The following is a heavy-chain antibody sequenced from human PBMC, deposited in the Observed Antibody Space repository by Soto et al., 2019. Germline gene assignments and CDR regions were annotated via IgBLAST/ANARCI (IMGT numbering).Heavy chain of an antibody. CDR2: IFYDGYT. D-gene: IGHD6-13*01. Sequence: QVQLQESGPGLVMPSETLSLTCTVSGDPSSGSPYYWGWIRQPPGKRLEWIGSIFYDGYTVYTPSLKSPVIISVDTSKTQFTLKLTSVAAADTATYFCARLQTAVPHYWGQGILVTVSS. CDR3: ARLQTAVPHY. J-gene: IGHJ4*02. V-gene: IGHV4-39*01. CDR1: GDPSSGSPYY.